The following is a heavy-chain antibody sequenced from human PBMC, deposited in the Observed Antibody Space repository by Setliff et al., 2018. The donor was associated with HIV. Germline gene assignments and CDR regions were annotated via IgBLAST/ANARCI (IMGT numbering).Heavy chain of an antibody. CDR3: ARGPLDSSGYRSDAFDI. D-gene: IGHD3-22*01. CDR1: VGPFSGYY. CDR2: ISHSGRT. V-gene: IGHV4-34*01. Sequence: SQTLSLTCAVYVGPFSGYYWSWIRQPPGKGLEWIGEISHSGRTNYNPSLKSRVTISVDTSKNQFSLKLSSVTAADTAVYYCARGPLDSSGYRSDAFDIWGQGTMVTVSS. J-gene: IGHJ3*02.